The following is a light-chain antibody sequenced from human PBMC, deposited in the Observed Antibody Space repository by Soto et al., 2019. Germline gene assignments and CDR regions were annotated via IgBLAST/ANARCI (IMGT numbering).Light chain of an antibody. CDR1: QTISSNY. CDR2: GAP. Sequence: EIVLTQSPGTLSLSAGERATLSCRASQTISSNYLAWYQQKPGQAPRLLIFGAPYRATGIPDRLSGSGSGTVFALTISRLDPEDFAVHYCQQYRGSPPEFSVGPGTKVDS. J-gene: IGKJ3*01. V-gene: IGKV3-20*01. CDR3: QQYRGSPPEFS.